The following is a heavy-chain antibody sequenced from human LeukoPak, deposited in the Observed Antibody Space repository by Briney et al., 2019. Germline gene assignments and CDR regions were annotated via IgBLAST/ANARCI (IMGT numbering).Heavy chain of an antibody. CDR1: GYTFTDYY. V-gene: IGHV1-2*02. CDR2: INPDSGGA. D-gene: IGHD3-22*01. Sequence: ASVKVSCKASGYTFTDYYMNWVRQAPGQGLEWMGWINPDSGGANYAQKFQGRVTMTRDTSTSIVYMELSSLRSEDTAVYYCARKGGYYDSSGYYAEYFQHWGQGTLVTVSS. CDR3: ARKGGYYDSSGYYAEYFQH. J-gene: IGHJ1*01.